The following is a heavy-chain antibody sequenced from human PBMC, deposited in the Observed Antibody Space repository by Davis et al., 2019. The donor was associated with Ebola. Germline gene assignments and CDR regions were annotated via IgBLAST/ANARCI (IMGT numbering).Heavy chain of an antibody. CDR3: ARHDYGDSHFDY. D-gene: IGHD4-17*01. V-gene: IGHV3-30*02. CDR2: VRSHGSDD. Sequence: PGGSLRLSCAASGFTFNIFDMHWVRQAPGRGLEWVAFVRSHGSDDHYADSVKGRFTISRDNSKNTLYLQMNSLRAEDTAVYYCARHDYGDSHFDYWGQGTLVTVSS. CDR1: GFTFNIFD. J-gene: IGHJ4*02.